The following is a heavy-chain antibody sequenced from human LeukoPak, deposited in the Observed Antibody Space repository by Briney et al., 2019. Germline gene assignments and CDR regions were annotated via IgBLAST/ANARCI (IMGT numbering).Heavy chain of an antibody. J-gene: IGHJ6*03. V-gene: IGHV4-4*09. CDR2: IYTSGST. CDR3: ARYTVSHPSHFYMDV. CDR1: GGSISSYY. Sequence: PSETLSLTCTVSGGSISSYYWSWIRQPPGKGLEWIGYIYTSGSTNYNPSLKSRVTISVDTSKNQFSLKLSSVTAADTAVYYCARYTVSHPSHFYMDVWGEGTTVTVSS. D-gene: IGHD4-11*01.